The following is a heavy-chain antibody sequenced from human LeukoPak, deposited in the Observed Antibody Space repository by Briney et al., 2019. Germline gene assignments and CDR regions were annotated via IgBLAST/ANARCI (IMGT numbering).Heavy chain of an antibody. Sequence: SETLSLTCTVSGGSISSYYWSWIRQPPGKGLEWTGYIYYSGSTNYNPSLKSRVTISVDTSKNQFSLKLSSVTAADTAVYYCARADYGDYKFDYWGQGTLVTVSS. CDR2: IYYSGST. CDR1: GGSISSYY. V-gene: IGHV4-59*01. CDR3: ARADYGDYKFDY. D-gene: IGHD4-17*01. J-gene: IGHJ4*02.